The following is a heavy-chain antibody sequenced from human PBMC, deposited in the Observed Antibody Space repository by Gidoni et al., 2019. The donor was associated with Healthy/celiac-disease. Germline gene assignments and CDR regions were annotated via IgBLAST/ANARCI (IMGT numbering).Heavy chain of an antibody. V-gene: IGHV3-33*01. CDR2: IWYDGSNK. J-gene: IGHJ4*02. CDR3: AREGEQLVDY. Sequence: QVQLVEAGGGVVQPGRSLRLSWAASGFTFSSYGMHWVRQAPGKGLEWVAVIWYDGSNKYYADSVKDRFTISRDNSKNTLYLQMNSLRAEDTAVYYCAREGEQLVDYWGQGTLVTVSS. D-gene: IGHD6-6*01. CDR1: GFTFSSYG.